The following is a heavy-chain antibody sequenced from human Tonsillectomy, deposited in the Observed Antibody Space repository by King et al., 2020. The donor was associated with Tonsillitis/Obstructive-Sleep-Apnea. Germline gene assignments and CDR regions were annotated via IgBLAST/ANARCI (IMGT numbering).Heavy chain of an antibody. CDR2: INHSGST. CDR3: ARTGPGWLRLRPGERWFDP. D-gene: IGHD5-12*01. J-gene: IGHJ5*02. Sequence: VQLQQWGAGLLKPSETLSLTCAVYGGSFSGYYWSWIRQPPGKGLEWIGEINHSGSTNYNPPLKSRVTISVDTSKNQISLKLSSVNAADTAVYYCARTGPGWLRLRPGERWFDPWGQGTLVTVSS. CDR1: GGSFSGYY. V-gene: IGHV4-34*01.